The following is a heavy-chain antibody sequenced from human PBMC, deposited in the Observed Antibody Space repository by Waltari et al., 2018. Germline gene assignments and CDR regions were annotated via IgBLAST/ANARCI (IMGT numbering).Heavy chain of an antibody. D-gene: IGHD6-19*01. CDR2: ISYSGTT. J-gene: IGHJ4*02. CDR3: VRPGSSVGWYYFDY. V-gene: IGHV4-39*01. CDR1: GASISGSHSY. Sequence: QLQLQESGPGLVKPSETLSLTSTVSGASISGSHSYWGWIRQPPGQGLEWIGSISYSGTTYCNPSLKSRVTMSVDTSKNQFSLNLSSVTAADTAVFYCVRPGSSVGWYYFDYWGQGTLVTVSS.